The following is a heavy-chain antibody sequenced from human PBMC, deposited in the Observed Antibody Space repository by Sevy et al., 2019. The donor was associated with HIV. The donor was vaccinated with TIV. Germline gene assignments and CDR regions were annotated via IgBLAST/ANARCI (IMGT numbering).Heavy chain of an antibody. Sequence: GGSLRLSCTASGFIFSGYAMHWVRQAPGRGLEWVAVIAYEGSNSYQSDSVKGRFTIYRDSSKNTLYLQMNDLRLEDTAVYYCVKDDSRGDRTCYYNGMDDWGQGTTVTVSS. V-gene: IGHV3-30*18. CDR2: IAYEGSNS. CDR1: GFIFSGYA. CDR3: VKDDSRGDRTCYYNGMDD. J-gene: IGHJ6*02. D-gene: IGHD3-16*01.